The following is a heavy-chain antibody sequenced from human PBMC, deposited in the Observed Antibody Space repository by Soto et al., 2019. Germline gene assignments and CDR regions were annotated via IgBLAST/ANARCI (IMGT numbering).Heavy chain of an antibody. CDR1: GASISNYY. CDR2: IYYSGNT. D-gene: IGHD6-19*01. CDR3: ARSSSGWFYFDY. V-gene: IGHV4-59*01. Sequence: SETLSLTCTVSGASISNYYWSWIRQPPGKGLEWIGYIYYSGNTNYNPSLKSRVTISVXXXXTXFXLXLXXXTAAXTAVYYCARSSSGWFYFDYWAQGTLVTVSS. J-gene: IGHJ4*02.